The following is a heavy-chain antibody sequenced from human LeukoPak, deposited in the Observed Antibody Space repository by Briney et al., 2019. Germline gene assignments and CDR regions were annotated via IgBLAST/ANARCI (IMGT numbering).Heavy chain of an antibody. D-gene: IGHD6-13*01. CDR2: IYHSGST. J-gene: IGHJ3*02. CDR1: GGSISSSSYY. Sequence: SETLSLTCTVSGGSISSSSYYWGWIRQPPGKGLEWIGYIYHSGSTYYNPSLKSRVTISVDRSKNQFSLKLSSVTAADTAVYYCARELAAAGIGAFDIWGQGTMVTVSS. V-gene: IGHV4-39*07. CDR3: ARELAAAGIGAFDI.